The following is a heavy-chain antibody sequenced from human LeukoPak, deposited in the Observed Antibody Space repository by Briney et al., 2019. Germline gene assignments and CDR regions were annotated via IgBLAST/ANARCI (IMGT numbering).Heavy chain of an antibody. Sequence: PSETLSLTCTFSGGSVSSRSYSWSWIRQPPGKGLEWIGYIYYSGSTNYSPSLKSRVTISVDTSKNQFSLKLSSVTAADTAVFYCARGFYDVLTGYPYYFDYWGQGIPVTVSS. CDR1: GGSVSSRSYS. V-gene: IGHV4-61*01. CDR2: IYYSGST. CDR3: ARGFYDVLTGYPYYFDY. J-gene: IGHJ4*02. D-gene: IGHD3-9*01.